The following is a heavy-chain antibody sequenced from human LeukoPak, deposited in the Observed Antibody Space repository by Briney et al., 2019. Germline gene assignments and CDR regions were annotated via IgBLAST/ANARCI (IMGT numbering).Heavy chain of an antibody. V-gene: IGHV1-18*01. CDR1: GYTFTSYG. CDR2: ISTYNGAT. CDR3: ARAKWLLKGGGYYFDY. Sequence: GASVKVSCKASGYTFTSYGISWVRQAPGQGLEWMGWISTYNGATNYAQKVQGRVPMTTDTSTSTVYMELSSLRFEDTAVYYCARAKWLLKGGGYYFDYWGQGTLVTVSS. D-gene: IGHD3-22*01. J-gene: IGHJ4*02.